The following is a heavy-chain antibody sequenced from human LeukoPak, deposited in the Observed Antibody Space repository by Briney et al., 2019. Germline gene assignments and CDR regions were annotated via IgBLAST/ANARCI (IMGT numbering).Heavy chain of an antibody. CDR1: GFTFSSYA. J-gene: IGHJ4*02. CDR3: AIDWSRDYDTSGYYNY. D-gene: IGHD3-22*01. V-gene: IGHV3-23*01. Sequence: GGSLRLSCAASGFTFSSYAMSRVRQAPGKGLEWVSAISGSGGSTYYADSVKGRFTISRDNSKNTLYLQMNSLRAEDTAVYYCAIDWSRDYDTSGYYNYWGQGTLVTVSS. CDR2: ISGSGGST.